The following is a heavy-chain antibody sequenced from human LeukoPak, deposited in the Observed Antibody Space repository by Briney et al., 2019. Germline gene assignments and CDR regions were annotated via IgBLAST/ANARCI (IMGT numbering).Heavy chain of an antibody. V-gene: IGHV3-49*04. CDR3: ARAQLGGDPHDYYYYYMDV. Sequence: PGGSLRLSCAASGFTFSDYAMDWVRQTPGKGLEWVGFIRSVNYGGAVEYAASVKGRFTISRDDSRRVAYLQMDGLRTEDTALYYCARAQLGGDPHDYYYYYMDVWGKGTTVTVSS. CDR1: GFTFSDYA. D-gene: IGHD4-17*01. J-gene: IGHJ6*03. CDR2: IRSVNYGGAV.